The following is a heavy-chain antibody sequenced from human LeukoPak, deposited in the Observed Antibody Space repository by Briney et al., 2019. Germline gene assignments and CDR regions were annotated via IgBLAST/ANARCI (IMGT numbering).Heavy chain of an antibody. J-gene: IGHJ5*01. CDR2: INWNGGST. V-gene: IGHV3-20*04. CDR3: ARDGGSYSSSWFDY. Sequence: RPGGSLRLSCAASGFTFDDYGMSWVRQAPGKGLEWVSGINWNGGSTGYADSVKGRFTISRDNAKNSLYLQMNSLRAEDTAVYYCARDGGSYSSSWFDYWGQGTLVTVSS. D-gene: IGHD6-13*01. CDR1: GFTFDDYG.